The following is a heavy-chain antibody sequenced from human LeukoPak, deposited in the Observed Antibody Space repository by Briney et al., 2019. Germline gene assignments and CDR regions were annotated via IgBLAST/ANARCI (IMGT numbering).Heavy chain of an antibody. V-gene: IGHV4-34*01. Sequence: SETLSLTCAVYGGSFSGYYWSWIRQPPGKGLEWIGEINHSGSTNYNPSLKSRVTISVDTSKNQFSLKLSSVTAADTAVYYCARGGPLRTLDYWGQGTLVTVSS. D-gene: IGHD3-9*01. J-gene: IGHJ4*02. CDR2: INHSGST. CDR1: GGSFSGYY. CDR3: ARGGPLRTLDY.